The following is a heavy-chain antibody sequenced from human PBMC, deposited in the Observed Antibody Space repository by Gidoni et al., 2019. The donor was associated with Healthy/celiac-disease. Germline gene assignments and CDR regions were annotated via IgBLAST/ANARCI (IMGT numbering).Heavy chain of an antibody. CDR3: ARRRATAYYFDY. D-gene: IGHD5-12*01. V-gene: IGHV4-61*02. CDR1: GGSISSGSYY. CDR2: IYTSGST. Sequence: QVQLQESGPGLVTPSQTLSLTCPVSGGSISSGSYYWSWIRQPAGKGLEWIGRIYTSGSTNYNPSLKSRVTMSVDTSKNQFSLKLSSVTAADTAVYYCARRRATAYYFDYWGQGTLVTVSS. J-gene: IGHJ4*02.